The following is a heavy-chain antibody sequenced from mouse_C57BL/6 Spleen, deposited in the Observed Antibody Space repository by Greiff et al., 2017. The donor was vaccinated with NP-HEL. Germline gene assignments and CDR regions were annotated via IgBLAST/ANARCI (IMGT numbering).Heavy chain of an antibody. CDR3: ARGSGRGAMDY. V-gene: IGHV1-82*01. J-gene: IGHJ4*01. CDR2: IYPGDGDT. D-gene: IGHD4-1*01. CDR1: GYAFSSSW. Sequence: VQLQQSGPELVKPGASVKISCKASGYAFSSSWMNWVKQRPGKGLEWIGRIYPGDGDTNYNGKFKGKATLTADKSSSTAYMQLSSLTSEDSAVYLCARGSGRGAMDYWGQGTSVTVSS.